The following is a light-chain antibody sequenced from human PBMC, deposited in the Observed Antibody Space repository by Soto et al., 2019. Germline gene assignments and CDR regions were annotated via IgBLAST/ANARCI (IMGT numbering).Light chain of an antibody. J-gene: IGKJ4*01. Sequence: DLPMTQSPSAMSASVGDTVTITCRASQGISNDLAWFQQKPGRVPKRLIYSASSLQSGVPSRFSGSASGTEFTLTISSLQPEDFATYYCLQHNSYPLTFGGGTKVQIK. CDR2: SAS. V-gene: IGKV1-17*03. CDR1: QGISND. CDR3: LQHNSYPLT.